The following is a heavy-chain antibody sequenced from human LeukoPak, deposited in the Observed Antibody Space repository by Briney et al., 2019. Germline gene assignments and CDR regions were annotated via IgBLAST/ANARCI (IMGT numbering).Heavy chain of an antibody. J-gene: IGHJ4*02. CDR3: ARAYYDYVWGSYRQSTHFDY. D-gene: IGHD3-16*02. CDR1: GYSFTSYW. CDR2: IYPGDSDT. Sequence: GESLKISCKGSGYSFTSYWIGWVRPMPGKGLEWMGIIYPGDSDTRYSPSFQGQVTISADKSISTAYLQWSSLKASDTAMYYCARAYYDYVWGSYRQSTHFDYWGQGTLVTVSS. V-gene: IGHV5-51*01.